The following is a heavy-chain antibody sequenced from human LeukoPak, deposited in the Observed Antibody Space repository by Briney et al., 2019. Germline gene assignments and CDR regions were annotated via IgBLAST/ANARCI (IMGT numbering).Heavy chain of an antibody. D-gene: IGHD4/OR15-4a*01. Sequence: PGGSLRLSCAASGFTVSSNYMSWVRQAPGKGLEWVSVIYSGGSTYYADSVKGRFTISRDNAKNSLYLQMNSLRDEDTAVYYCILGAEYFQHWGQGTLVTVSS. CDR1: GFTVSSNY. CDR2: IYSGGST. V-gene: IGHV3-66*01. CDR3: ILGAEYFQH. J-gene: IGHJ1*01.